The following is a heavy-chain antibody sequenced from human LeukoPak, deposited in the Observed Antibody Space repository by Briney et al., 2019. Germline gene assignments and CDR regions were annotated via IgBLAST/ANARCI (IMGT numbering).Heavy chain of an antibody. J-gene: IGHJ4*02. D-gene: IGHD3-22*01. CDR2: IIPIFGTA. Sequence: SVTVSCTASGGTFSSYAISWVRQAPGQGLEWMGGIIPIFGTANYAQKFQGRVTITADESTSTAYMELSSLRSEDTAVYYCARGPAPDYYDSSGYSYRDYWGQGTLVTVSS. CDR1: GGTFSSYA. V-gene: IGHV1-69*13. CDR3: ARGPAPDYYDSSGYSYRDY.